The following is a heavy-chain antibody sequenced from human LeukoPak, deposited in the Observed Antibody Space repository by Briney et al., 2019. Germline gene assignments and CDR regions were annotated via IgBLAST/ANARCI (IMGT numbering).Heavy chain of an antibody. Sequence: ESEGSLRLSCKASGFTFSTYSMNWVRQAPGKRLEWVSYIRSSGSPRYYADSVKGRFTISRDDAKSSLYLQMDNLRDEDTAVYYCVRDPDALDFWGQGTLVTVSP. J-gene: IGHJ4*02. CDR1: GFTFSTYS. V-gene: IGHV3-48*02. CDR2: IRSSGSPR. CDR3: VRDPDALDF.